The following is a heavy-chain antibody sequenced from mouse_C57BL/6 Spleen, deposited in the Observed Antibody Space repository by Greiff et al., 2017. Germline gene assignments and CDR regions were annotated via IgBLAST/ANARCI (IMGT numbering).Heavy chain of an antibody. V-gene: IGHV1-50*01. D-gene: IGHD3-3*01. J-gene: IGHJ4*01. CDR2: IDPSDSYT. Sequence: QVQLQQPGAELVKPGASVKLSCKASGYTFTSYWMQWVKQRPGQGLECIGEIDPSDSYTNYNQKFKGKATLTVDTSSSTAYMQLSSLTSEDSAVYYCARVGDPRGAMDDWGQGTSVTVSS. CDR3: ARVGDPRGAMDD. CDR1: GYTFTSYW.